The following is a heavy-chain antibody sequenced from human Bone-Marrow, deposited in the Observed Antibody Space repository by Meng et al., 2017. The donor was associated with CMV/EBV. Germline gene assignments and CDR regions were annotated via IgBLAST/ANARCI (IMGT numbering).Heavy chain of an antibody. CDR2: IYYSGST. V-gene: IGHV4-39*01. Sequence: WIRQPPGKGLEWIGSIYYSGSTYYNPSLKSRVTISVDTSKNQFSLKLSSVTAADTAVYYCARHAPMIVVVITLEWFDPWGQGTLVTVSS. D-gene: IGHD3-22*01. J-gene: IGHJ5*02. CDR3: ARHAPMIVVVITLEWFDP.